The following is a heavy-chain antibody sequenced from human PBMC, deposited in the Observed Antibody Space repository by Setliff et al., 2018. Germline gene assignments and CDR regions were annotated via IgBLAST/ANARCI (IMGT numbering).Heavy chain of an antibody. CDR2: IKQDGSEK. CDR3: AKDDQIRGHNLDY. CDR1: GFDFKTHW. J-gene: IGHJ4*02. Sequence: PGGSLRLSCAASGFDFKTHWMDWARQAPGKGLEWVANIKQDGSEKYYVDSVKGRFTISRDNAKNSLYLQMNSLRADDTATYYCAKDDQIRGHNLDYWGQGTLVTVSS. V-gene: IGHV3-7*03. D-gene: IGHD3-10*01.